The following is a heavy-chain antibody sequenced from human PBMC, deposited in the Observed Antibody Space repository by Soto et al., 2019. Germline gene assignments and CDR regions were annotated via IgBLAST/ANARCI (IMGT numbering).Heavy chain of an antibody. CDR1: GFTFSSYS. J-gene: IGHJ4*02. CDR3: ARDLLGGYFDY. CDR2: ISSSSSTI. D-gene: IGHD3-10*01. V-gene: IGHV3-48*04. Sequence: GGSLRLSCAASGFTFSSYSMNWVRQAPGKGLEWVSYISSSSSTIYYADSVKGRFTISRDNAKNSLYLQMNSLRAEDTAVYYCARDLLGGYFDYWGQGTLVTVSS.